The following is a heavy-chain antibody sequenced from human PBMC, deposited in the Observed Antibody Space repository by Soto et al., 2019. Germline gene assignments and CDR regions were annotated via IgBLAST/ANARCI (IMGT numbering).Heavy chain of an antibody. V-gene: IGHV1-8*01. CDR3: ARMATYGTLNWFDP. CDR2: MNPNSANT. CDR1: GYAFGDYD. J-gene: IGHJ5*02. D-gene: IGHD1-1*01. Sequence: QVQLVQSGAEVQRPGASVKVSCRASGYAFGDYDISWVRQAPGQGLEWMGWMNPNSANTGYGQKFQGRVSMTRDMSISTAYMEMSRLRPEDPAIYYCARMATYGTLNWFDPCSQGALVTVSS.